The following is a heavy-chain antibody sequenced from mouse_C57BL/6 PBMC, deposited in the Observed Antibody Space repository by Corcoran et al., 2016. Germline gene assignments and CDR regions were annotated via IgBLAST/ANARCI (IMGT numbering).Heavy chain of an antibody. Sequence: VQLQESGPGLVKPSQSLSLTCSVTGYSITSGYYWNWIRQFPGNKLEWMGYISYDGSNNYNPSLKNRISITRDTSKNQFFLKLNSVTTEDTATYYCAREGNYPYYYAMDYWGQGTSVTVSS. CDR1: GYSITSGYY. CDR2: ISYDGSN. D-gene: IGHD2-1*01. CDR3: AREGNYPYYYAMDY. J-gene: IGHJ4*01. V-gene: IGHV3-6*01.